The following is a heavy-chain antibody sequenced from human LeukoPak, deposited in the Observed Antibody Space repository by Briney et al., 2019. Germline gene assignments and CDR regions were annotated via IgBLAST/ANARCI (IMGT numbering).Heavy chain of an antibody. CDR1: GYTFTTYG. CDR2: IITYNGNT. D-gene: IGHD3-10*01. Sequence: ASVKVSCKASGYTFTTYGISWVRQAPGQGLEWMGYIITYNGNTNYAQKLQGRVTMTTDTSTSTAYMELRSLRSDDTAVYYCARVLGSGSYLGHDYWGQGTLVTVSS. CDR3: ARVLGSGSYLGHDY. J-gene: IGHJ4*02. V-gene: IGHV1-18*01.